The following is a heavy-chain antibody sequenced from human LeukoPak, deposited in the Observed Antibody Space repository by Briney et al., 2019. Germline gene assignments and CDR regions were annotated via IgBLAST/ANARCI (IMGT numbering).Heavy chain of an antibody. D-gene: IGHD3-16*01. J-gene: IGHJ4*02. V-gene: IGHV3-53*01. Sequence: GGSLRLSCAASGFTFSSFSLNWVRQAPGKGLEWVSVIYSGGITYYADSVKGRFTVSRDNSRNTMYLRMNSLKVEDTAVYYCAKDEVTSGGGLDYWGQGTLVTVSS. CDR2: IYSGGIT. CDR1: GFTFSSFS. CDR3: AKDEVTSGGGLDY.